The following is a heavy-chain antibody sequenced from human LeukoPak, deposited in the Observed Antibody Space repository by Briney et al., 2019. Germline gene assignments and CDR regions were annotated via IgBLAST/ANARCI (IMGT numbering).Heavy chain of an antibody. CDR2: INPKSGAA. J-gene: IGHJ4*02. CDR3: AREFGDYHDSTGYSGLDY. CDR1: GYTFIDYY. Sequence: ASVKVSCKASGYTFIDYYVQWVRQAPGQGPEWLGWINPKSGAAMYAQKFQDRVTMTKDTSTSTAYMELSSLKSDDTAVYYCAREFGDYHDSTGYSGLDYWGQGSLVTVSS. V-gene: IGHV1-2*02. D-gene: IGHD3-22*01.